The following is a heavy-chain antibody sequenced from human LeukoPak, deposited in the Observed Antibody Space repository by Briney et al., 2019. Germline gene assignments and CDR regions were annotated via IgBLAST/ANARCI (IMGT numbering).Heavy chain of an antibody. Sequence: GGSLRLSCAASTFIFSDYAMTWVRQAPGKGLEWVSTISGGGDATYYAHSAKGRFAVSRDNSKKTLYLQLNSLRAEDTAVYYCTRDQRKYCSRTTCFVFDIWGQGTVVSVSS. CDR2: ISGGGDAT. CDR3: TRDQRKYCSRTTCFVFDI. V-gene: IGHV3-23*01. D-gene: IGHD2-2*01. J-gene: IGHJ3*02. CDR1: TFIFSDYA.